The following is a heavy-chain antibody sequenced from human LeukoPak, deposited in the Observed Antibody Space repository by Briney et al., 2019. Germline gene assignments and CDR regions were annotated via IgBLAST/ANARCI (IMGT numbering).Heavy chain of an antibody. J-gene: IGHJ4*02. CDR2: ISGSGGST. Sequence: GGSLRLSCAASGFTFSSYAMSWVRQAPGKGLEWVSAISGSGGSTYYADSVKGRFTISRDNSKNTLYLQMNSLRAEDTAVYYCARDLVGPSGSYYSLGYWGQGTLVTVSS. CDR3: ARDLVGPSGSYYSLGY. V-gene: IGHV3-23*01. D-gene: IGHD1-26*01. CDR1: GFTFSSYA.